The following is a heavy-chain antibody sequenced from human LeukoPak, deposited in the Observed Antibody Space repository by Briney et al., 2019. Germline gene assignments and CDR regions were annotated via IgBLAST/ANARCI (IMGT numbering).Heavy chain of an antibody. D-gene: IGHD6-19*01. CDR2: MNPNSGNT. CDR3: ARGRGWYFYYGMDV. CDR1: GYTFTSYD. Sequence: ASVKVSCKASGYTFTSYDINWVRQATGQGLEWMGWMNPNSGNTGYAQKFQGRVTMTRNTSISTAYMELSSLRSEDTAVYYCARGRGWYFYYGMDVWGQGTTVTASS. J-gene: IGHJ6*02. V-gene: IGHV1-8*01.